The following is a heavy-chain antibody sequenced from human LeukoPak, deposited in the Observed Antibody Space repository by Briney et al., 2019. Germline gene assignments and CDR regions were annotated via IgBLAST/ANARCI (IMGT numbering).Heavy chain of an antibody. Sequence: PSETLSLTCAVYGGSFSGYYWSWIRQPPGKGLEWIGYIYYSGNTNYNPSLKSRVTISVDTSKTQFSLKLSSVTAADTAVYYCARGAGYCGGDCYLNWFDPWGQGTLVTVSS. CDR2: IYYSGNT. CDR1: GGSFSGYY. CDR3: ARGAGYCGGDCYLNWFDP. V-gene: IGHV4-59*01. J-gene: IGHJ5*02. D-gene: IGHD2-21*02.